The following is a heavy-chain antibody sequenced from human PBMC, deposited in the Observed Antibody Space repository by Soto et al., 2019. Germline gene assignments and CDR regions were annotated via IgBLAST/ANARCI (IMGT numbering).Heavy chain of an antibody. CDR2: IYYTGNT. CDR3: ARGTRVTISGAVRSRYYFDN. Sequence: QMLLQESGPGLVKPSATLSLTCTVSGGSISNSNYYWGWIRQSPGKGLEWIGSIYYTGNTYYNPSPESRVTISVDRSKNQFSLKLSSLTAADTAVYYCARGTRVTISGAVRSRYYFDNWGQGSLVTVSS. J-gene: IGHJ4*02. V-gene: IGHV4-39*01. CDR1: GGSISNSNYY. D-gene: IGHD3-3*01.